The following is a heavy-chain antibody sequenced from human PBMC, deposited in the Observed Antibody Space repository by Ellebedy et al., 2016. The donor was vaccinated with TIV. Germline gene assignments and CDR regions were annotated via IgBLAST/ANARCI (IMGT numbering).Heavy chain of an antibody. V-gene: IGHV3-7*01. CDR3: ARGAMAAGGDDY. D-gene: IGHD6-13*01. J-gene: IGHJ4*02. Sequence: DAVSGRFTISRDNAKKSLYLQMNSLSAEDTAVYYCARGAMAAGGDDYWGQGTLVTVSS.